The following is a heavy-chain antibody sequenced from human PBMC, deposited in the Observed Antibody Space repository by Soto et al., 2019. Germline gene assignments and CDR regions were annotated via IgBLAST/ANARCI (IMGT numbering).Heavy chain of an antibody. CDR1: GYTFTSYG. CDR3: ARNIVVVPAVRQTYYYYYGMDV. D-gene: IGHD2-2*01. J-gene: IGHJ6*02. V-gene: IGHV1-18*01. CDR2: ISAYNGNT. Sequence: GAAVKVSCKASGYTFTSYGISWVRQAPGQGLEWMGWISAYNGNTNYAQKLQGRVTMTTDTSTSTAYMELRSLRSDDTAVYYCARNIVVVPAVRQTYYYYYGMDVWGQGTTVTVSS.